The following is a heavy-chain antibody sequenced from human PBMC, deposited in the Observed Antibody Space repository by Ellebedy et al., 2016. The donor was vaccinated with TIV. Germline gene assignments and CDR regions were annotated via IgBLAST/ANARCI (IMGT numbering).Heavy chain of an antibody. CDR3: ARDLRKGGMDV. D-gene: IGHD3-9*01. CDR2: INPIKGAP. V-gene: IGHV1-69*13. Sequence: SVKVSCXASGGTFSNYAVNWLRQAPGQGLEWLGGINPIKGAPNYAPTFQGRVTITADEQTAYMELSSLRSDDTAVYYCARDLRKGGMDVWGQGTTVTVSS. J-gene: IGHJ6*02. CDR1: GGTFSNYA.